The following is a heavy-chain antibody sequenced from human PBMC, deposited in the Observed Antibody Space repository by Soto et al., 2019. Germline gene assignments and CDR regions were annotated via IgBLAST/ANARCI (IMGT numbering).Heavy chain of an antibody. CDR1: GFTFSSYG. J-gene: IGHJ4*02. CDR2: IWYDGSNK. V-gene: IGHV3-33*01. CDR3: ARDSGIAVAGSPLDY. D-gene: IGHD6-19*01. Sequence: GGSLRLSCAASGFTFSSYGMHWVRQAPGKGLEWVAVIWYDGSNKYYADSVKGRFTISRDNSKNTLYLQMNSLRAEDTAVYYCARDSGIAVAGSPLDYWGQGTLVTVSS.